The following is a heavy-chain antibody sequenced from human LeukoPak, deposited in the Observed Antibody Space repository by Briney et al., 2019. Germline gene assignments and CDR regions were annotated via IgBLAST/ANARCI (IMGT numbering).Heavy chain of an antibody. Sequence: GGSLRLSCAASGFIFSSYSMSWVRQAPGKGLEWVSSIGGSGADTYYPDSVKGRFTISRDNSKNTLFLQMNSLKDEDTAVYYCVKRPGSSSSGTFEYWGQGTLVTVSS. CDR1: GFIFSSYS. CDR3: VKRPGSSSSGTFEY. D-gene: IGHD6-6*01. V-gene: IGHV3-23*01. CDR2: IGGSGADT. J-gene: IGHJ4*02.